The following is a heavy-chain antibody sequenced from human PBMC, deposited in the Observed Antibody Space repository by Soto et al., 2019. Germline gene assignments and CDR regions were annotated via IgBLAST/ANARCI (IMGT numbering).Heavy chain of an antibody. CDR3: ARQRNSVATQAYFDS. CDR2: IYYSGST. D-gene: IGHD2-21*02. CDR1: GDSINNRSYY. J-gene: IGHJ4*02. Sequence: SETLSLTCTVTGDSINNRSYYWGWIRQPPGKGLEWIGSIYYSGSTYNNPSLKSRVSMSVDTSKNQFSLKLRSVTAADTALYYCARQRNSVATQAYFDSWGQGSLVTVSS. V-gene: IGHV4-39*01.